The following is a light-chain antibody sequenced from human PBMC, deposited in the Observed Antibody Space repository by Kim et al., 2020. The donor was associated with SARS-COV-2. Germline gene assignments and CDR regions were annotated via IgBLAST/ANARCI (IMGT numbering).Light chain of an antibody. J-gene: IGKJ1*01. CDR1: QSVSST. CDR2: GAS. CDR3: QQYNNWPPWT. V-gene: IGKV3-15*01. Sequence: SPGERATLSCRASQSVSSTLAWYQQKPGQVPRLLIYGASTRATGIPARFSGSGSGTEFTLTISSLQSEDFAVYYCQQYNNWPPWTFGQGTKVDIK.